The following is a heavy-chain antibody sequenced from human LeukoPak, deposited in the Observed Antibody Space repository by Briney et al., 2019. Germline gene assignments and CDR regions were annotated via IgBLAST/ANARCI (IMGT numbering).Heavy chain of an antibody. CDR2: ISNKGGST. J-gene: IGHJ4*02. D-gene: IGHD1-26*01. CDR1: GFTFSSYG. CDR3: VKSGTWADFDS. V-gene: IGHV3-64D*09. Sequence: GGSLRLSCSASGFTFSSYGMHWVRQAPGKGLEYVSGISNKGGSTYYADSVKGRFTISRDNSKETLHLQMSSLRADDTAVYYCVKSGTWADFDSWGQGTLVTVSS.